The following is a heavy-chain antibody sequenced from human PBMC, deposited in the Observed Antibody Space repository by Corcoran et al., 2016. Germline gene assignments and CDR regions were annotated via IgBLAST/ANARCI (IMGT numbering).Heavy chain of an antibody. J-gene: IGHJ6*02. V-gene: IGHV4-59*01. CDR3: ARGRVAEDYYYGMDV. CDR2: IYYSGST. CDR1: GGSISSYY. Sequence: QVHLPESGPVLVKPSDTLSLTCTVSGGSISSYYWRWIRQPPGKGLEWIGYIYYSGSTNYNPSLKSRVTISVDTSKNQFSLKLSSVTSADTAVYYCARGRVAEDYYYGMDVWGQGTTVTVSS.